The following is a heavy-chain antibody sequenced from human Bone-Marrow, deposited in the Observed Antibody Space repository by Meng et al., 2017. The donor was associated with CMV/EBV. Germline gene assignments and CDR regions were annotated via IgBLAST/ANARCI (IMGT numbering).Heavy chain of an antibody. V-gene: IGHV3-23*01. CDR2: ISGSGGST. CDR1: GFSFSSYA. CDR3: ATGGNGYTSFDY. D-gene: IGHD3-16*01. Sequence: WAASGFSFSSYAMSGVREAPGKGLEWVSVISGSGGSTYYADSVKGRFTISRDNSKNTLYLQMNSLRADDTAVYYCATGGNGYTSFDYWGQGTLVTVSS. J-gene: IGHJ4*02.